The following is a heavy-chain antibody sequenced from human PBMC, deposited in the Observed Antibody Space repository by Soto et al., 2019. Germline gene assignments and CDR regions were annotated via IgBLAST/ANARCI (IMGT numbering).Heavy chain of an antibody. D-gene: IGHD2-8*01. V-gene: IGHV4-30-4*01. J-gene: IGHJ4*02. CDR2: IYNGGRT. CDR1: GDSISSDGYH. Sequence: SETLSLTCTVSGDSISSDGYHWSWIRQSPGKGLEWIGYIYNGGRTFYRPSLESRINMSLDATKNSYSLRLTSVTAADTAVYYCARAPVGMDSINFFDHWGQGILVTSPQ. CDR3: ARAPVGMDSINFFDH.